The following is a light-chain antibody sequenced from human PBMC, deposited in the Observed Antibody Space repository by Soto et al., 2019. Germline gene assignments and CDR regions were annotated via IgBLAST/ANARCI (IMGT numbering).Light chain of an antibody. J-gene: IGKJ1*01. CDR1: QSISSW. CDR2: DAS. V-gene: IGKV1-5*01. Sequence: QMSQSPSTLSASVGDRVTITCRASQSISSWLAWYQQKPGKAPKLLIYDASSLESGVPARFSGSGSGTEFTLTISSLQPDDFATYYCQQYNSIRGTFGQGTKVDI. CDR3: QQYNSIRGT.